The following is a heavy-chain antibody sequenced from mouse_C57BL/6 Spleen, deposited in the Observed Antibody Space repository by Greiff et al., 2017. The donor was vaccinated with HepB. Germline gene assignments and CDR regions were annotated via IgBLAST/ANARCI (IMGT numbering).Heavy chain of an antibody. CDR1: GYTFTDYY. D-gene: IGHD2-2*01. CDR2: IYPGSGNT. Sequence: VKLVESGAELVRPGASVKLSCKASGYTFTDYYINWVKQRPGQGLEWIARIYPGSGNTYYNEKFKGKATLTAEKSSSTAYMQLSSLTSEDSAVYFCAREVTTGGLAYWGQGTLVTVSA. J-gene: IGHJ3*01. V-gene: IGHV1-76*01. CDR3: AREVTTGGLAY.